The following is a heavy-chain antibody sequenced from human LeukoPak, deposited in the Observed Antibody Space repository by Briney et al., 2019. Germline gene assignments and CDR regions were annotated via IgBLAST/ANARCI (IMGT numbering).Heavy chain of an antibody. D-gene: IGHD3-22*01. Sequence: GGSLRLSCAASGFSFSSYNMNWVRQTPGKGLEWVSSITSSSTYTFYADSVKGRFTISRDNAKNSLYLQMNSLRAEDTAVYYCARDPNYYDSSGYYGDAFDIWGQGTMVTVSS. V-gene: IGHV3-21*01. CDR2: ITSSSTYT. J-gene: IGHJ3*02. CDR3: ARDPNYYDSSGYYGDAFDI. CDR1: GFSFSSYN.